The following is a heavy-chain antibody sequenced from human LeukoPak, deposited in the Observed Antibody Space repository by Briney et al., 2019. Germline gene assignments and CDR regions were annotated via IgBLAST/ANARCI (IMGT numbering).Heavy chain of an antibody. Sequence: SETLSLTCTVSGGSISSYYWSWIRQPAGKGLEWIGRIYTSGSTNYNPSLKSRVTMSVDTSKNQFSLKLSSVTAADTAVYYCARDKKTSYYGSSGYYYPDAFDIWGQGTTVTVSS. CDR1: GGSISSYY. J-gene: IGHJ3*02. CDR3: ARDKKTSYYGSSGYYYPDAFDI. CDR2: IYTSGST. V-gene: IGHV4-4*07. D-gene: IGHD3-22*01.